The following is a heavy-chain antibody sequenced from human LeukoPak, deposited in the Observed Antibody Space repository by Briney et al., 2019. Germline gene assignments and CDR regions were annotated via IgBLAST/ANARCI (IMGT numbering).Heavy chain of an antibody. D-gene: IGHD2-2*02. CDR1: GGTFSSYA. V-gene: IGHV1-69*01. J-gene: IGHJ4*02. CDR3: AREGYCSSTSCYSYY. Sequence: GSSVKVSCKASGGTFSSYAISWVRQAPGQGLEWMGGIIPIFGTANYAQKFQGRVTITADESTSTAYMELSSLRSEDTAVYYCAREGYCSSTSCYSYYWGQGTLVTVPS. CDR2: IIPIFGTA.